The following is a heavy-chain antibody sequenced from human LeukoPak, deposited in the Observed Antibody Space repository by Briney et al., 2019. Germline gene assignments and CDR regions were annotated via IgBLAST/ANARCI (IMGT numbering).Heavy chain of an antibody. V-gene: IGHV3-23*01. Sequence: QTGGSLRLSCAASGFTFTSYAMSWVRQAPGRGLQWVSAISGSGGSTYYADSVKGRFTISRDNSKNTLYLQMNSLRAEDTAVYYCAKRSGSSYLYWYFDLWGRGTLVTVSS. CDR3: AKRSGSSYLYWYFDL. CDR1: GFTFTSYA. J-gene: IGHJ2*01. CDR2: ISGSGGST. D-gene: IGHD3-10*01.